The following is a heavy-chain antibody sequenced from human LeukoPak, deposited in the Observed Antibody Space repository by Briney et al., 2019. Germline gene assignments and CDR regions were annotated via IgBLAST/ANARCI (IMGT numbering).Heavy chain of an antibody. Sequence: ASVKVSCKASGYTFTSYYMHWVRQAPGQGLEWMGIINPSGGSTSYAQKFQGRVTMTRDTSTSTVYMELSGLRSEDTAVYYCARVAAPIYDSSGYYDYWGQGTLVTVSS. D-gene: IGHD3-22*01. V-gene: IGHV1-46*01. CDR3: ARVAAPIYDSSGYYDY. CDR2: INPSGGST. J-gene: IGHJ4*02. CDR1: GYTFTSYY.